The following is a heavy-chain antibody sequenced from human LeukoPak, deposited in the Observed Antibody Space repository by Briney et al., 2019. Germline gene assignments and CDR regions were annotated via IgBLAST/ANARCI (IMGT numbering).Heavy chain of an antibody. Sequence: GGSLRLSCAASGFTFSDYYMSWIRQAPGKGLEWVSYISSSGSNIYYADSVKGRFTISRDNAKNSLYLQMNSLRVEDTAVYYCAPRGSGWYFDYWGQGTLVTVSS. J-gene: IGHJ4*02. D-gene: IGHD6-19*01. CDR3: APRGSGWYFDY. V-gene: IGHV3-11*01. CDR1: GFTFSDYY. CDR2: ISSSGSNI.